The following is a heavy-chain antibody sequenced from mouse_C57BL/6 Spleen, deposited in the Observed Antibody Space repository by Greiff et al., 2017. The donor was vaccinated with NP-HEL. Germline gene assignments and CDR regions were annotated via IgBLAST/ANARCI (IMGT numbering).Heavy chain of an antibody. D-gene: IGHD1-1*01. CDR1: GYTFTSYW. J-gene: IGHJ2*01. CDR2: IYPSDSET. Sequence: QVQLQQPGAQLVRPGSSVKLSCKASGYTFTSYWMDWVKQRPGQGLEWIGNIYPSDSETHYNQKFKDKATLTVDKSSSTSYMQLSSLTSEDSAVYYCARRLYYYGSSYDWGQGTTLTVSS. CDR3: ARRLYYYGSSYD. V-gene: IGHV1-61*01.